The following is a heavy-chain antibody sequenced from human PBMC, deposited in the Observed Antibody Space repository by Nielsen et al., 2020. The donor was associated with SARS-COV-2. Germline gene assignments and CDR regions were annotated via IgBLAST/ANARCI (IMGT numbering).Heavy chain of an antibody. CDR2: ISWNSGSI. CDR1: GFTFDDYA. V-gene: IGHV3-9*01. D-gene: IGHD6-13*01. Sequence: SLKISCAASGFTFDDYAMHWVRQAPGKGLEWVSGISWNSGSIGYADSVKGQFTISRDNAKNTLYLQMNSLRAEDTAVYYCARDESSWYFGYWGQGTLVTVSS. CDR3: ARDESSWYFGY. J-gene: IGHJ4*02.